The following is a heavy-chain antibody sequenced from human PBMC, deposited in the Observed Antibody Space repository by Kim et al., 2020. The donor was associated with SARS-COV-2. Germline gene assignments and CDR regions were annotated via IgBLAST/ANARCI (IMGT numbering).Heavy chain of an antibody. CDR1: GFTFSSYA. V-gene: IGHV3-64*01. J-gene: IGHJ3*02. CDR2: ISSNGGST. CDR3: ASDSSGYYYVRGTAFDI. D-gene: IGHD3-22*01. Sequence: GGSLRLSCAASGFTFSSYAMHWVRQAPGKGLEYVSAISSNGGSTYYANSVKGRFTISRDNSKNTLYLQMGSLRDEDMAVYYCASDSSGYYYVRGTAFDIWGQGTMVTVSS.